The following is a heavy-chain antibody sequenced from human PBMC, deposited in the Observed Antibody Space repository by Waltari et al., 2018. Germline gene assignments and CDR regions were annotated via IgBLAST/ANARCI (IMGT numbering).Heavy chain of an antibody. D-gene: IGHD1-26*01. J-gene: IGHJ1*01. V-gene: IGHV3-23*01. CDR3: AKDKEAGATLAEYFQH. CDR1: GFTFSSYA. CDR2: IGGSGGST. Sequence: EVQLLESGGGLVQPGGSLRLSCAASGFTFSSYAMSWVRQAPGKGLEWVSAIGGSGGSTYYADSVKGRFTISRDNSKNTLYLQMNSLRAEDTAVYYCAKDKEAGATLAEYFQHWGQGTLVTVSS.